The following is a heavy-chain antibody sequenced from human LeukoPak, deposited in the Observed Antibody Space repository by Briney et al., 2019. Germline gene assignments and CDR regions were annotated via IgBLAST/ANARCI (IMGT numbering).Heavy chain of an antibody. Sequence: GGPLSLSCAASGFTFSDFDMNWVREAPGKELEWVSYISISGDTIYYADSVKGRFIISRDNAKNSLYLQMNSLRAEDTAVYYCARNQRCLKRDYWGQGTLVTVSS. CDR3: ARNQRCLKRDY. J-gene: IGHJ4*02. D-gene: IGHD6-25*01. V-gene: IGHV3-48*03. CDR2: ISISGDTI. CDR1: GFTFSDFD.